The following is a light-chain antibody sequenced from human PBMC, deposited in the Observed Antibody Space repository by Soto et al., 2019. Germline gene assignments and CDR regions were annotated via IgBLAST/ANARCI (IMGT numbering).Light chain of an antibody. CDR3: HYYSAVWT. V-gene: IGKV1-5*01. J-gene: IGKJ1*01. CDR2: DAS. CDR1: QSLSNR. Sequence: DIQMTQSPSTPSASVVSRVTITCRASQSLSNRLAWYQQKPGKAPKVLIYDASSLESGVPSRFSGSGSGTHFILTISSLQPDDFATYYCHYYSAVWTFGQGTKVDI.